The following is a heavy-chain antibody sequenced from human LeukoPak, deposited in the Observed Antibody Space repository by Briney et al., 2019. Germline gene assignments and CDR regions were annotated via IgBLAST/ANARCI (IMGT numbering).Heavy chain of an antibody. CDR1: GFTSANYI. D-gene: IGHD2/OR15-2a*01. V-gene: IGHV3-23*01. Sequence: WGSLRHSYAAAGFTSANYIRRWVRQAPGRGLEWVSTITDSDGTYYADSVKGRFTISIDNSKNTVYLQMNSLRAEDTAIYYCGKGFLYLDCWGPGTLVTVSS. J-gene: IGHJ4*02. CDR2: ITDSDGT. CDR3: GKGFLYLDC.